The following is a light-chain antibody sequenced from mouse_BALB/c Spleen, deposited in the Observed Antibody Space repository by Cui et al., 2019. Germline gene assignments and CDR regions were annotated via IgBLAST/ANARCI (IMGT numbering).Light chain of an antibody. Sequence: DIQMTQSPASLSVSVGETVTITCLASENIYSNLAWYQQKQGKSPQLLVYAATNLADGVPSRFSGSGSGTQYSLKINSLQSEDFGSYYCQHFWGTPWTFGGGTKLEIK. J-gene: IGKJ1*01. CDR1: ENIYSN. V-gene: IGKV12-46*01. CDR2: AAT. CDR3: QHFWGTPWT.